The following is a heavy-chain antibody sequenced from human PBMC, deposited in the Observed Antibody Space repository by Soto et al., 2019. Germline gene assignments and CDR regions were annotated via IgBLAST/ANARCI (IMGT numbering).Heavy chain of an antibody. J-gene: IGHJ6*02. V-gene: IGHV4-31*03. D-gene: IGHD5-12*01. CDR1: GGSISSGGYY. Sequence: PSETLSLTCTVSGGSISSGGYYWSWIRQHPGKGLEWIGYIYYSGSTYYNPSLKSRVTISVDTSKNQFSLKLSSVTAADTAVYYCARERRATRYYYGMDVWGQGTTVTVSS. CDR3: ARERRATRYYYGMDV. CDR2: IYYSGST.